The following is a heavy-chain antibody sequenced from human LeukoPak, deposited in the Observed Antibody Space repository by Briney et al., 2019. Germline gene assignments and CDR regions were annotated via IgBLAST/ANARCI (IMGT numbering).Heavy chain of an antibody. J-gene: IGHJ5*02. CDR1: GGSLSGYY. Sequence: SETLCLTCAVYGGSLSGYYWSWIRQPPGKGLEWIGEINHSGSTNYNPSLKSRVTISVDTSKNQFSLKLSSVTAADTAVYYCARGGTTVTAHGSPLSWFDPWGQGTLVTVSS. CDR2: INHSGST. D-gene: IGHD4-17*01. CDR3: ARGGTTVTAHGSPLSWFDP. V-gene: IGHV4-34*01.